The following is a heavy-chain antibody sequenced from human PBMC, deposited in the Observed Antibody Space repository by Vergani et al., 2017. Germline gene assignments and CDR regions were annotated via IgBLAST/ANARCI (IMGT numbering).Heavy chain of an antibody. CDR1: GGSISSSSYY. V-gene: IGHV4-39*02. D-gene: IGHD3-10*01. Sequence: QVQLQESGPGLVKPSETLSLTCTVSGGSISSSSYYWGWIRQPPGKGLEWIGEINHIGSTNYNPSLKSRVTISVDTSKNHFSLKLSSVTAADTAVYYCARGRSSYYGSGSYLNYGMDVWGQGTTVTVSS. CDR3: ARGRSSYYGSGSYLNYGMDV. CDR2: INHIGST. J-gene: IGHJ6*02.